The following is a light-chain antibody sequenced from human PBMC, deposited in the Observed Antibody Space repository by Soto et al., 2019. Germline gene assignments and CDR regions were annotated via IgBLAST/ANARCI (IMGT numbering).Light chain of an antibody. J-gene: IGLJ2*01. CDR1: SSNIGAGYD. Sequence: QSVLTQPPSVSGAPGQRVTISCTGSSSNIGAGYDVHWYQQLPGRAPKLLIYGNNNRPSGAPDRFSGSKSGTSASLAITGLQAEDGADYYCQSYDSSLSGAVFGGGTKVTVL. V-gene: IGLV1-40*01. CDR2: GNN. CDR3: QSYDSSLSGAV.